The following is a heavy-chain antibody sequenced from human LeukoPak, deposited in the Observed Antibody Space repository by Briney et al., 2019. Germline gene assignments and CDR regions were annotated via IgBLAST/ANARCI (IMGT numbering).Heavy chain of an antibody. CDR3: ARSGSGWFDY. Sequence: GGSLRLSCAASGFSVSSNFMSWVRQAPGKGLEWVSVIYAGGDTYCADSVKGRFTISRDNFKNTVYLQMNSLRAEDTGMYYCARSGSGWFDYWGQGTLATVS. J-gene: IGHJ4*02. D-gene: IGHD6-19*01. V-gene: IGHV3-53*01. CDR2: IYAGGDT. CDR1: GFSVSSNF.